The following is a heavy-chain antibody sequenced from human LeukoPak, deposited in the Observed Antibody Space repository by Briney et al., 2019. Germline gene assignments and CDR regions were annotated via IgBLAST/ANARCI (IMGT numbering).Heavy chain of an antibody. CDR3: ARHGHYSGSYGY. V-gene: IGHV5-51*01. D-gene: IGHD1-26*01. CDR2: IYPGDSDT. CDR1: GYSFTSSW. Sequence: GESLKISCKGFGYSFTSSWIGWVRQMPGKGLEWMGIIYPGDSDTRYSPSFQDQVTISADKYISTAYLQWGSLKASDTAMYYCARHGHYSGSYGYWGQGTLVTVSS. J-gene: IGHJ4*02.